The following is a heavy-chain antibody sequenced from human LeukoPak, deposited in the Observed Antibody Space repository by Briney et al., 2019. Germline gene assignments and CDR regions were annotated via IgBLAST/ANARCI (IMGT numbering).Heavy chain of an antibody. V-gene: IGHV4-59*08. CDR3: ARVRFRVVPAAMSYYMDV. CDR1: SGSISSYY. D-gene: IGHD2-2*01. Sequence: SETLSLACTVSSGSISSYYWSWIRQPPGKGLEWIGYIYYSGSTNYNPSLKSRVTISVDTSKNQFSLKLSSVTAADTAVYYCARVRFRVVPAAMSYYMDVWGKGTTVTVSS. CDR2: IYYSGST. J-gene: IGHJ6*03.